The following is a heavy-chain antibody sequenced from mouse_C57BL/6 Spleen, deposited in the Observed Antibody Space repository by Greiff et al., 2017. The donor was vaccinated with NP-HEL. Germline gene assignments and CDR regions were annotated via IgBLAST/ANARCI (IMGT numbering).Heavy chain of an antibody. Sequence: EVKLMESGEGLVKPGGSLKLSCAASGFTFSSYAMSWARQTPEKRLEWVAYISSGGDYIYYADTVKGRFTISRDNARNTLYLQMSSLKSEDTAMYYCTRDDYDEGFDYWGQGTTLTVSS. CDR3: TRDDYDEGFDY. J-gene: IGHJ2*01. V-gene: IGHV5-9-1*02. CDR1: GFTFSSYA. CDR2: ISSGGDYI. D-gene: IGHD2-4*01.